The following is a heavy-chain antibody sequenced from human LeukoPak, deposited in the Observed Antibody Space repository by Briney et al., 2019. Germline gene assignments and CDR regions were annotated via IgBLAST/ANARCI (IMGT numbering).Heavy chain of an antibody. CDR3: AKGLSTSYYSDFDS. CDR2: ISGSDRRT. V-gene: IGHV3-23*01. Sequence: PGRSLRLSCAASGFTFTNHAMTWVRQAPGRGLECVSGISGSDRRTFYSDSVKGRFTISRDNSQNTVYLQMTSLRLDDSAVYYCAKGLSTSYYSDFDSWGQGTLVTVSS. J-gene: IGHJ4*02. D-gene: IGHD2-2*01. CDR1: GFTFTNHA.